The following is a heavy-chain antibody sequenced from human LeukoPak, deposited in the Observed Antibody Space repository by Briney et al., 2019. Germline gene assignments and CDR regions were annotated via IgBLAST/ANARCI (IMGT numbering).Heavy chain of an antibody. CDR1: GGSISSYY. V-gene: IGHV4-59*06. CDR2: IYYSGST. CDR3: ARELYGGNFDY. D-gene: IGHD4-23*01. Sequence: SETLSLTCIVSGGSISSYYWSWIRQPPGKGLEWIGYIYYSGSTYYNPSLKSRVTISVDTSKNQFSLKLSSVTAADTAVYYCARELYGGNFDYWGQGTLVTVSS. J-gene: IGHJ4*02.